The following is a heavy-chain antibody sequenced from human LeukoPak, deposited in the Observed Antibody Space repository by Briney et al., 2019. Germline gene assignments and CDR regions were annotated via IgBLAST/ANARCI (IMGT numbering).Heavy chain of an antibody. CDR3: ARGGEDDSSVTLVDYFDY. Sequence: SETLSLTCTVSGGSISNYYWGWIRQPPGEGLEWIGSIYYSGSTYYNSSLQSRVTISVDTSKNQFSLKLSSVTAADTAVYYCARGGEDDSSVTLVDYFDYWGQGTLVTVSS. J-gene: IGHJ4*02. D-gene: IGHD3-22*01. V-gene: IGHV4-39*07. CDR2: IYYSGST. CDR1: GGSISNYY.